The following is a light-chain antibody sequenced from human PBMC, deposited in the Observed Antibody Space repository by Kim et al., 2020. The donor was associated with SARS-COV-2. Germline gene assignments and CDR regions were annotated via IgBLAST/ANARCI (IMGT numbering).Light chain of an antibody. V-gene: IGKV1-5*01. CDR1: QNINKY. Sequence: SASVGDRVTITCRTSQNINKYLAWYQQKAGKAPKVLIYDASSLESGVPSRFSGSGSGTEFTLNSNSLQPDDFATYYCQQYDYYWAFGQGTKVDIK. CDR3: QQYDYYWA. J-gene: IGKJ1*01. CDR2: DAS.